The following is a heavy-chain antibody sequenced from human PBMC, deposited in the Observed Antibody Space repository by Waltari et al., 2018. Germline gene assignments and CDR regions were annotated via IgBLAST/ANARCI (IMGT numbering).Heavy chain of an antibody. J-gene: IGHJ4*02. CDR1: GFTFTNHW. Sequence: EVQLVESGGDLVQPGGSLRLSCSGSGFTFTNHWMSWVRQAPGKGPEWVASIKEDGSEKYYVDSMKGRFTISRDNAKNSLSLQMDSLRAEDTAVYFCARGVTTVEYWGQGTLVTVSS. D-gene: IGHD2-21*02. CDR2: IKEDGSEK. V-gene: IGHV3-7*04. CDR3: ARGVTTVEY.